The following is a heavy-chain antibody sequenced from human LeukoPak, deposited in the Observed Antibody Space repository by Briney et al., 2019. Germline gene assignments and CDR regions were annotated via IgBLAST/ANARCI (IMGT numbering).Heavy chain of an antibody. D-gene: IGHD2-2*01. CDR2: IYPGDSDT. CDR3: ARGGSCTSTSCDGAFDI. Sequence: GESLKISCKGSGYSFTSYWIGWVRQMPGKGLEWMGIIYPGDSDTRYSPSFQGQVTISADKSISTAYLQWSSLKASDSAMYYCARGGSCTSTSCDGAFDIWGQGTMVTVSS. CDR1: GYSFTSYW. V-gene: IGHV5-51*01. J-gene: IGHJ3*02.